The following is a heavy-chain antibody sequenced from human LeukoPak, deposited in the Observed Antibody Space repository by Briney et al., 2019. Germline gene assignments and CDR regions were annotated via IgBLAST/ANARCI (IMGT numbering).Heavy chain of an antibody. CDR2: INHSGST. V-gene: IGHV4-34*01. CDR3: ARSYYGGNSDDAIDY. Sequence: PSETLSLTCAVYGGSFSGYYWSWIRQPPGKGLEWIGEINHSGSTNYNPSLKSRVTISVDTSKNQFSLKLSSVTAADTAVYYCARSYYGGNSDDAIDYWGQGTLVTVSS. D-gene: IGHD4-23*01. CDR1: GGSFSGYY. J-gene: IGHJ4*02.